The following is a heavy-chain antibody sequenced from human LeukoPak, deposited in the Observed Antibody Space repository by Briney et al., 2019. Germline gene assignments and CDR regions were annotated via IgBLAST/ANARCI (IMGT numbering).Heavy chain of an antibody. Sequence: KSSETLSLTCTVSGGSISSTSYYWGWIRQPPGKGLEWMGSIYYSGSTYYNPSLKSRLTISVDTSKSQFSLKLSSVTAADTAIYYCARDKGHYDVDYWGQGTLVTVSS. J-gene: IGHJ4*02. D-gene: IGHD3-16*01. CDR1: GGSISSTSYY. CDR3: ARDKGHYDVDY. CDR2: IYYSGST. V-gene: IGHV4-39*07.